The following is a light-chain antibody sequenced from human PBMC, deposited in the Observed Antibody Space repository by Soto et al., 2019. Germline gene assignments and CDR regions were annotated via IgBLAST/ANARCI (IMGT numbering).Light chain of an antibody. V-gene: IGLV2-8*01. J-gene: IGLJ3*02. CDR2: EVS. CDR1: SSDVGGYNY. CDR3: SSYAGSNNWV. Sequence: QSALTQPPSASGSPGQSVTISCTGTSSDVGGYNYVSWYQQHPGKAPKLMIYEVSKRPSGVHDRFSGSKSGNTASLTVSGLQDEDDADYYGSSYAGSNNWVFGGGTKLTVL.